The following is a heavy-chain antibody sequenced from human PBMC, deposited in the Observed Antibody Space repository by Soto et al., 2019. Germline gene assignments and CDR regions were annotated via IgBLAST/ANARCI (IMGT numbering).Heavy chain of an antibody. CDR3: ARDGISGDYFDY. Sequence: EVQLVESGGGLVQPGGSLRLSCAASGFTFSSYWMNWVRQAPGKGLVWVSRINSDGSSTSYADSVKGRFTISRDNAKNTLYLQMNSLRAEDTAVYYCARDGISGDYFDYWGQGTLVTVSS. D-gene: IGHD1-1*01. CDR1: GFTFSSYW. J-gene: IGHJ4*02. CDR2: INSDGSST. V-gene: IGHV3-74*01.